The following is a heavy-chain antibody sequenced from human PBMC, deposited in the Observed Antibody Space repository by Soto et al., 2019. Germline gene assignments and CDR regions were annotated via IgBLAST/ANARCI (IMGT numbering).Heavy chain of an antibody. Sequence: QVQLVQSGAEVKKPGSSVKVSCKASGGTFSSYTISWVRQAPGQGLEWMGRIIPILGIANYAQKFQGRVTMTDDKSTNIAYRELRSMRSEVTVVYYSARELGVAGTGSYKSDMVVVGQGTTVTVSS. J-gene: IGHJ6*02. V-gene: IGHV1-69*08. CDR1: GGTFSSYT. CDR3: ARELGVAGTGSYKSDMVV. CDR2: IIPILGIA. D-gene: IGHD6-19*01.